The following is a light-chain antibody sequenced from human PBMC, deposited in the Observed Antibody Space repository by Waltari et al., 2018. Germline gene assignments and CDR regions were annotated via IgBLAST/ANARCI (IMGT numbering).Light chain of an antibody. V-gene: IGLV3-19*01. J-gene: IGLJ1*01. CDR1: SLRYYY. Sequence: SSELTQAPAVSVALGQTVRITCQGDSLRYYYANWYRQKPGQAPLLVMYGKNNRPSGIRDRYSGSYSGDTASLTITRAQAEDEADDDCNSRDSNGNPVVFGPATKVTVL. CDR2: GKN. CDR3: NSRDSNGNPVV.